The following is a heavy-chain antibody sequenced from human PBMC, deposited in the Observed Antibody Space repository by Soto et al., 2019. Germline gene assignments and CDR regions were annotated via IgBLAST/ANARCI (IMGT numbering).Heavy chain of an antibody. J-gene: IGHJ6*02. D-gene: IGHD3-9*01. CDR1: GFTVSSNY. CDR3: ARDRKILTGYHSYYYYGMDV. CDR2: IYSGGST. Sequence: GGSLRLSCAASGFTVSSNYMSWVRQAPGKGLEWVSVIYSGGSTYYADSVKGRFTISRDNSKNTLYLQMNSLRAEDTAVYYCARDRKILTGYHSYYYYGMDVWGQGXTVTVYS. V-gene: IGHV3-53*01.